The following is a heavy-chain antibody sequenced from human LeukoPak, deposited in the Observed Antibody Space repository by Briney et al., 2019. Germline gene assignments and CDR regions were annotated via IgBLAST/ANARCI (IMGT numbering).Heavy chain of an antibody. CDR3: ARDLTDSSWYLVY. J-gene: IGHJ4*02. Sequence: HPGGSLSLSCAVSGFTFSSYSMQWVRQAPGKGREWVEVISYDGSNKYYADSVTGRLTISRDNSKNTPYLQMNSLSAEDTAVYYCARDLTDSSWYLVYWGQGTLVTVSS. D-gene: IGHD6-13*01. CDR2: ISYDGSNK. V-gene: IGHV3-30-3*01. CDR1: GFTFSSYS.